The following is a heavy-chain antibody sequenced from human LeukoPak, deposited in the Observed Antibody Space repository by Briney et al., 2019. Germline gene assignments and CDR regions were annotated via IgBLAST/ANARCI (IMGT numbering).Heavy chain of an antibody. CDR3: AKDIQFFYDSSGYFDY. J-gene: IGHJ4*02. CDR1: GFTFSSYA. V-gene: IGHV3-23*01. CDR2: ISGSDGST. Sequence: GGSLRLSCAASGFTFSSYAMSWVRQAPGKGLEWVSAISGSDGSTYYADSVKGRFTISRDNSKNTLYLQMNSLRAEDTAVYYCAKDIQFFYDSSGYFDYWGQGTLVTVSS. D-gene: IGHD3-22*01.